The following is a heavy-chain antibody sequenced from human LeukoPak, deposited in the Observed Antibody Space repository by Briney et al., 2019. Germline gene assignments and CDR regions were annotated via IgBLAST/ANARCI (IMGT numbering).Heavy chain of an antibody. CDR3: LAVGLSPRTAMAGGY. CDR2: IVVGRGNT. D-gene: IGHD6-19*01. Sequence: SVNVSCKASGFTLTSYAMQWVRQARGQRLEWMGWIVVGRGNTNYAQKFQERVTITRDMSTSTAYMEPSSLRSDDTAVYYCLAVGLSPRTAMAGGYWGQGTLVTVSS. CDR1: GFTLTSYA. J-gene: IGHJ4*02. V-gene: IGHV1-58*02.